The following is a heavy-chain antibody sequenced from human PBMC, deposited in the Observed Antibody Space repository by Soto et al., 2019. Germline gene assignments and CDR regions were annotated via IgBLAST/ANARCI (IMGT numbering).Heavy chain of an antibody. D-gene: IGHD5-12*01. J-gene: IGHJ4*02. Sequence: EVQLVESGGGLVKPGASLRLSCAASGLSFSNAWMNWVRQAPGKGLEWVGQIRSKTDGGTIFYPAPVKDRFIISRDDSRITLYLQMNSLKTEDTAVYYCTTAHPRGPDYWGQGTLVTVST. CDR3: TTAHPRGPDY. CDR2: IRSKTDGGTI. CDR1: GLSFSNAW. V-gene: IGHV3-15*01.